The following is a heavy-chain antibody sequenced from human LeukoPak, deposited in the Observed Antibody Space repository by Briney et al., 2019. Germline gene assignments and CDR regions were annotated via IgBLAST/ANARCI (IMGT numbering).Heavy chain of an antibody. V-gene: IGHV4-61*01. CDR2: IHYSGST. D-gene: IGHD5-18*01. J-gene: IGHJ4*02. CDR1: GGSVSNSLYY. CDR3: ARVLRAASWRSYDY. Sequence: SETLSLTCTVSGGSVSNSLYYWSWIRQPPGKGLEWIGYIHYSGSTNYNPSLKSRVTISIDTSRNQFSLRLNSMTAADTAIYYCARVLRAASWRSYDYWGQGSLVTVSS.